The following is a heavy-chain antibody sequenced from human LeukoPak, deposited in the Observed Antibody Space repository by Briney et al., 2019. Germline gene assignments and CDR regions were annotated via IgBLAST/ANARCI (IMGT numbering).Heavy chain of an antibody. Sequence: GASLRLSCAASGFTFSNYAMSWVRQAPGKGLEWVSAILGSGGSTYYADSVKGRFTVSRDNSKSTLYLQMNSLRAEDTALYYCAKWGDYDALTGYYVPDYWGQGTLVTVSS. D-gene: IGHD3-9*01. CDR3: AKWGDYDALTGYYVPDY. CDR1: GFTFSNYA. J-gene: IGHJ4*02. V-gene: IGHV3-23*01. CDR2: ILGSGGST.